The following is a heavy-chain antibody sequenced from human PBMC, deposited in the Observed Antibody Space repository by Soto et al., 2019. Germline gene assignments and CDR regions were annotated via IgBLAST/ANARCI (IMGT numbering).Heavy chain of an antibody. CDR2: IYSGGST. D-gene: IGHD2-2*01. Sequence: SLRLSCAASGFTVSSNYMSWVRQAPGKGLEWVSVIYSGGSTYYADSVKGRFTISRDNSKNTLYLQMNSLRAEDTAVYYCARTYCSSTSCPLDYYYYMYVWGKGTTVTVSS. CDR3: ARTYCSSTSCPLDYYYYMYV. J-gene: IGHJ6*03. V-gene: IGHV3-66*01. CDR1: GFTVSSNY.